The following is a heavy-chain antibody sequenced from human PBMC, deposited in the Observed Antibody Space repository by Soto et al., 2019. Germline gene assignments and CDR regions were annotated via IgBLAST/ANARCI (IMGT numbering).Heavy chain of an antibody. D-gene: IGHD3-10*01. V-gene: IGHV2-5*02. Sequence: SGPTLVNPTQTLTLTCTFSGFSLSTSGVGVGWIRQPPGKALEWLALIYWDDDKRYSPSLKSRLTITKDTSKNQVVLTMTNMDPVDTATYYCAHSERITMVRAYYYMDVWGKGTTVTVSS. CDR1: GFSLSTSGVG. CDR3: AHSERITMVRAYYYMDV. CDR2: IYWDDDK. J-gene: IGHJ6*03.